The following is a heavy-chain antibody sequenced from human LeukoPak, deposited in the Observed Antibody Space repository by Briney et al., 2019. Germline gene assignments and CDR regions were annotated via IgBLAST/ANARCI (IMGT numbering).Heavy chain of an antibody. D-gene: IGHD2-2*02. J-gene: IGHJ3*02. Sequence: GGSLRLSCATSGFSFSNYEMNWVRQAPGKGLEWISYITSSGTGIYYADSVRGRSTISRDNPKNSLYLQMNSLRGDDTAVYYCVRDVNTAPLFDIWGQGTMVTVSS. CDR2: ITSSGTGI. V-gene: IGHV3-48*03. CDR1: GFSFSNYE. CDR3: VRDVNTAPLFDI.